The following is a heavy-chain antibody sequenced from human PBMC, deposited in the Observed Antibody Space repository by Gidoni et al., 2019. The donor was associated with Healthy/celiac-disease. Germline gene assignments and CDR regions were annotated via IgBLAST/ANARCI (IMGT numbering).Heavy chain of an antibody. Sequence: EVQLVESGGGLVKPGRSLRLSCTASGFTFGDYAMSWFRQAPGKGLEWVGFIRSKAYGGTTEYAASVKGRFTISRDDSKSIAYLQMNSLKTEDTAVYYCTRPGFYDGDYTENLYYFDYWGQGTLVTVSS. D-gene: IGHD4-17*01. J-gene: IGHJ4*02. CDR1: GFTFGDYA. V-gene: IGHV3-49*05. CDR3: TRPGFYDGDYTENLYYFDY. CDR2: IRSKAYGGTT.